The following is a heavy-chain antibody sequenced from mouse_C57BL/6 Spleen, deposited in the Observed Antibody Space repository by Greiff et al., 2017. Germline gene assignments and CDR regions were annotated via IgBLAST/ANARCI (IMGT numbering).Heavy chain of an antibody. V-gene: IGHV1-64*01. D-gene: IGHD2-3*01. CDR1: GYTFTSSW. CDR2: IHPNSGST. CDR3: ARGYDGYYNRFAY. J-gene: IGHJ3*01. Sequence: VKLQQSGAELFKPGASVKLSCKASGYTFTSSWMHWVKQRPGQGLEWIGMIHPNSGSTNYNEKFKSKATLTVDKSSSTAYMQLSSLTSEDSAVYYCARGYDGYYNRFAYWGQGTLVTVSA.